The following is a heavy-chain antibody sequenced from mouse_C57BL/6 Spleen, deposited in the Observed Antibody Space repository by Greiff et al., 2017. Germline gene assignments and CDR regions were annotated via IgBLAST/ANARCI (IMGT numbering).Heavy chain of an antibody. J-gene: IGHJ1*03. Sequence: VQLQQSGAELVRPGASVTLSCKASGYTFTDYEMHWVKQTPVHGLEWIGAIDPETGGTAYNQKFKGKAILTADKSSSTAYMELRSLTSEDSAVYYCTRTRHVHYDWDFDVWGTGTTVTVSS. CDR2: IDPETGGT. D-gene: IGHD1-2*01. CDR3: TRTRHVHYDWDFDV. V-gene: IGHV1-15*01. CDR1: GYTFTDYE.